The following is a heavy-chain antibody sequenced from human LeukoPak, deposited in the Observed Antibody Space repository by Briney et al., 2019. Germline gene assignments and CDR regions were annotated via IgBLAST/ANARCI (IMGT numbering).Heavy chain of an antibody. D-gene: IGHD4-17*01. CDR2: IKSDGSSR. Sequence: GGTLTLSCAASGCTFSTYWLHWVRQPPAKGLVWVGRIKSDGSSRIYADSVKDRLTISSDNSKNTLSLQTNRLTAEDTGVYYCSRAWTTGSNHLDHWGRGTLVTVSS. CDR3: SRAWTTGSNHLDH. V-gene: IGHV3-74*01. J-gene: IGHJ4*02. CDR1: GCTFSTYW.